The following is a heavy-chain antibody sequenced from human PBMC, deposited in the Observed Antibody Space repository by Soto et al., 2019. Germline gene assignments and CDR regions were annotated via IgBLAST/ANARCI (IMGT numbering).Heavy chain of an antibody. D-gene: IGHD3-3*01. V-gene: IGHV3-23*01. CDR1: GFTFSSYA. CDR2: ISGSGGST. Sequence: GGSLRLSCAASGFTFSSYAMSWVRQVLGKGLEWVSAISGSGGSTYYADSVKGRVTISRDNSKNTLYLQMNSLRAEDTAVYYCAKLSPTVSDGMDVWGQGTTVTVSS. CDR3: AKLSPTVSDGMDV. J-gene: IGHJ6*02.